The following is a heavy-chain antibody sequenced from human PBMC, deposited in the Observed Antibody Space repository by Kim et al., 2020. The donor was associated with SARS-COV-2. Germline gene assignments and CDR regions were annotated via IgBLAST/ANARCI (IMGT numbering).Heavy chain of an antibody. D-gene: IGHD3-10*01. CDR3: AKDLRGLVWFGEEHSGADV. Sequence: GGSLRLSCAASGFTFGSYGIHWVRQAPGKGLEWLGVIWYDGSHKYYGDSVKGRLSISRDNSQNTVYLQMNSLRAEDTAIYYCAKDLRGLVWFGEEHSGADVWGQGTTVTVSS. J-gene: IGHJ6*02. V-gene: IGHV3-33*06. CDR1: GFTFGSYG. CDR2: IWYDGSHK.